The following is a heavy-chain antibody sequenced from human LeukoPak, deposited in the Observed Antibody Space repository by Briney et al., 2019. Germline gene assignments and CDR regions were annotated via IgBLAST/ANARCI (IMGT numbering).Heavy chain of an antibody. D-gene: IGHD3-22*01. J-gene: IGHJ4*02. V-gene: IGHV3-11*01. CDR1: GFTFSDYY. CDR2: ISSSGSTI. Sequence: GGSPRLSCAASGFTFSDYYMSWIRQAPGKGLEWVSYISSSGSTIYYADSVKGRFTISRDNAKNSLYLQMNSLRAEDTAVYYCANGVSSGYYTLDYWGQGTLVTVSS. CDR3: ANGVSSGYYTLDY.